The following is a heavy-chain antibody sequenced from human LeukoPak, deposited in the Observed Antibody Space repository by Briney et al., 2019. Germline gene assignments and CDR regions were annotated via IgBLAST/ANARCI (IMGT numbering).Heavy chain of an antibody. D-gene: IGHD3-16*02. J-gene: IGHJ5*02. CDR1: GGSISSYY. V-gene: IGHV4-4*09. CDR3: ARHGIYYDYVWGSYPQGNWFDP. Sequence: SEPLSLTCTVSGGSISSYYWSWIRQPPGKGLEWIGYIYTSGSTNYNPSLKSRVTISVDTSKNQFSLKLSSVTAADTAVYYCARHGIYYDYVWGSYPQGNWFDPWGQGTLVTVSS. CDR2: IYTSGST.